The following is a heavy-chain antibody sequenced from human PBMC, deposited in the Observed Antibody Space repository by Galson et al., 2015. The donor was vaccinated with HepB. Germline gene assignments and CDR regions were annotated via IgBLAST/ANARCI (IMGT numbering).Heavy chain of an antibody. CDR3: ARVRDYYDSSGFDP. V-gene: IGHV3-30*04. CDR2: ISYDGSNK. J-gene: IGHJ5*02. D-gene: IGHD3-22*01. CDR1: GFTFSRYA. Sequence: SLRLSCAASGFTFSRYAMHWVRQAPGKGLEWVAVISYDGSNKYYADSVKGRFTISRDNSKNTLYLQMNSLRAEDTAVYYCARVRDYYDSSGFDPWGQGTLVTVSS.